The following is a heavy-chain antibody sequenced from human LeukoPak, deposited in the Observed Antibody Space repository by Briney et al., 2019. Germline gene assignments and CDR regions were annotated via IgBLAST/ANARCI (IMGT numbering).Heavy chain of an antibody. J-gene: IGHJ5*02. CDR2: ISAYNGNT. Sequence: ASVKVSCKASGYTFTTYGISWVRQAPGQGLEWMGWISAYNGNTNYAQNLQGRVTMTTDTSTSTAYKELRSLRSDDTAVYYCARDLIAARPNWYDPWGQGTLVTVSS. V-gene: IGHV1-18*04. CDR1: GYTFTTYG. D-gene: IGHD6-6*01. CDR3: ARDLIAARPNWYDP.